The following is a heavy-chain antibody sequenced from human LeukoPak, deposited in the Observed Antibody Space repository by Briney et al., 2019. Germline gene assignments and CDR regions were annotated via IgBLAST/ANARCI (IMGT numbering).Heavy chain of an antibody. CDR3: AELGITMIGGV. D-gene: IGHD3-10*02. CDR1: GGTLSSYA. J-gene: IGHJ6*04. V-gene: IGHV1-69*06. CDR2: IIPIFGTA. Sequence: SVKVSCKASGGTLSSYAISWVRQAHGQGLEWMGGIIPIFGTANYAQKFQGRVTITADKSTSTAYMELSSLRAEDTAVYYCAELGITMIGGVWGKGTTVTISS.